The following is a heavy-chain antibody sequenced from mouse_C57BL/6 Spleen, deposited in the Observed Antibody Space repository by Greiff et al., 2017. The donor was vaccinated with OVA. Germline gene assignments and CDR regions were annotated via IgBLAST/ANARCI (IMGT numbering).Heavy chain of an antibody. J-gene: IGHJ1*03. V-gene: IGHV5-17*01. Sequence: VQLQQSGGGLVKPGGSLKLSCAASGFTFSDYGMHWVRQAPEKGLEWVAYISSGSSTIYYADTVKGRFTISRDNAKNTLFLQMTSLRSEDTAMYYCARTTVRYFDVWGTGTTVTVSS. CDR1: GFTFSDYG. D-gene: IGHD1-1*01. CDR2: ISSGSSTI. CDR3: ARTTVRYFDV.